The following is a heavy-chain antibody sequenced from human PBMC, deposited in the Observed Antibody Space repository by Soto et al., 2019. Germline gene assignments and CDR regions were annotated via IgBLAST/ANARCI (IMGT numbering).Heavy chain of an antibody. J-gene: IGHJ5*02. CDR2: ISTDNTNR. CDR1: GYNFLTYG. D-gene: IGHD3-10*01. CDR3: ARDRPGISVIRAVKTYNYFDP. Sequence: GASVKVSCKASGYNFLTYGISWLRQAPGRGLEWMGWISTDNTNRNYAQNFQERVTMTTDTSTNTAYMELRGLRSDDTAIYSCARDRPGISVIRAVKTYNYFDPWGQGTLVTVSS. V-gene: IGHV1-18*01.